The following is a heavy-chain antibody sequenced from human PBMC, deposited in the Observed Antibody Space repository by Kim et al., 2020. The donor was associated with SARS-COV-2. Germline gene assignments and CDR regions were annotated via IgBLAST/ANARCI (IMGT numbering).Heavy chain of an antibody. D-gene: IGHD3-10*01. V-gene: IGHV3-30*07. Sequence: LKGRFTISRDNSKNTLYLQMNSLRAEDTAVYYCAREGIGFGELRQYFQHWGQGTLVTVSS. CDR3: AREGIGFGELRQYFQH. J-gene: IGHJ1*01.